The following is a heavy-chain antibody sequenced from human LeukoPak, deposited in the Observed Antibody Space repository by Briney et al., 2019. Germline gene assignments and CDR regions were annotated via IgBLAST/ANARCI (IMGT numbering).Heavy chain of an antibody. CDR1: GFTFSSYS. V-gene: IGHV3-21*01. Sequence: GESLRLSCAASGFTFSSYSMNWVRQAPGKGLEWVSSISSSSSYIYYADSVKGRFTISRDNAKNSLYLQMNSLRAEDTAVYYCARPITMIAKIGAFDIWGQGTMVTVSS. D-gene: IGHD3-22*01. J-gene: IGHJ3*02. CDR3: ARPITMIAKIGAFDI. CDR2: ISSSSSYI.